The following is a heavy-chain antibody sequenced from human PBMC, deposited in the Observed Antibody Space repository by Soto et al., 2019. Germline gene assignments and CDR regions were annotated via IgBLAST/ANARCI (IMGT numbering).Heavy chain of an antibody. J-gene: IGHJ5*02. V-gene: IGHV1-18*01. D-gene: IGHD3-22*01. Sequence: GQVSCEACGYTFAGYGISWGRQAPGQGLEWMGWISAYNGNTNYAQKLQGRVTMTTDTSTSTAYMELRSLRSDDTAVYYCVRVASWEKAMIKTYDWFAPWAQRTLVT. CDR2: ISAYNGNT. CDR1: GYTFAGYG. CDR3: VRVASWEKAMIKTYDWFAP.